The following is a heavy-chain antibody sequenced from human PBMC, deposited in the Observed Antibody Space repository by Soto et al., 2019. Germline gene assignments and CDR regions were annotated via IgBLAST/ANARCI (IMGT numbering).Heavy chain of an antibody. Sequence: QVQLVQSGAEVKKPGSSVKVSCKASGGTFSSYAISWLRQAPGQGLEWMGGIIPIYGTANYAQKFKGRVTITADEAPSTAYMELSSLRTEDTDVYYCARGPVWPRSCGMDICGQGTSVTVSS. V-gene: IGHV1-69*01. CDR2: IIPIYGTA. CDR1: GGTFSSYA. CDR3: ARGPVWPRSCGMDI. D-gene: IGHD2-8*01. J-gene: IGHJ6*02.